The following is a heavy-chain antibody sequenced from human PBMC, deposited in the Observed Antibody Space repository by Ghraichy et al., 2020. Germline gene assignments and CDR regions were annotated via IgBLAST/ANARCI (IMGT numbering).Heavy chain of an antibody. CDR1: GFTFSSYW. J-gene: IGHJ4*02. Sequence: GGSLRLSCAASGFTFSSYWMHWVRQAPGKGLVWVSRINSDGSSTSYADSVKGRFTISRDNAKNTLYLQMNSLRAEDTAVYYCVRAGSYYWIFDYWGQGTLVTVSS. CDR2: INSDGSST. V-gene: IGHV3-74*01. CDR3: VRAGSYYWIFDY. D-gene: IGHD1-26*01.